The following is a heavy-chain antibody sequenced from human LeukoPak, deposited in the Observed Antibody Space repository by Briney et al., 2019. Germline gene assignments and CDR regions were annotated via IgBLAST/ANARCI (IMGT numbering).Heavy chain of an antibody. CDR2: ISYDASNK. V-gene: IGHV3-30-3*01. CDR3: AREKLPETSYYYYYGMDV. CDR1: GFTFTSYA. J-gene: IGHJ6*02. Sequence: GGSLRLSCAASGFTFTSYAMHWVRQAPGKGLEWVAVISYDASNKYYADSVKGRFTISRDNSKNTLYLQMNSLRAEGTAVYYCAREKLPETSYYYYYGMDVWGQGTTVTVSS. D-gene: IGHD1-1*01.